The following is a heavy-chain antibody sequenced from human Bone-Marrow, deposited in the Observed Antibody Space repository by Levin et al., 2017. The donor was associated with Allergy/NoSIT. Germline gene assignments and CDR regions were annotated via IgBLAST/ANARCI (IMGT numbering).Heavy chain of an antibody. CDR1: GFTFSDYG. J-gene: IGHJ5*02. Sequence: GESLKISCAVSGFTFSDYGMHWVRQAPGKGLEWVASITKDGSKKYYLDSVKGRSTLSRDSSKNTVSLQMNSLTADDTAVYFCARDQPEYFFDPWGQGTLVIVSS. CDR2: ITKDGSKK. V-gene: IGHV3-30*03. D-gene: IGHD2/OR15-2a*01. CDR3: ARDQPEYFFDP.